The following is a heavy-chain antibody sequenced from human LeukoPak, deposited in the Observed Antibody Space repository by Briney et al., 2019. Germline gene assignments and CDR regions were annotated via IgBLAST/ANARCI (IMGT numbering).Heavy chain of an antibody. J-gene: IGHJ1*01. CDR2: IKPDGGEK. Sequence: GGSLRLSCAASGFTFSTYWMSWVRQAPGKGLEWVANIKPDGGEKYYVDSVKGRFTISRDNAKNSLYLQMNSLRAEDTAVYYCARGDSSGPSGWGQGTLVTVSS. CDR3: ARGDSSGPSG. V-gene: IGHV3-7*01. D-gene: IGHD6-19*01. CDR1: GFTFSTYW.